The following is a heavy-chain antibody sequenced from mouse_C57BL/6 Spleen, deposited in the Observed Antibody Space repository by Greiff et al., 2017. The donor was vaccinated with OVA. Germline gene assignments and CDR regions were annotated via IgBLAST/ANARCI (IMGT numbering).Heavy chain of an antibody. Sequence: VQLQQSGPELVKPGASVKLSCKASGYTFTSYDINWVKQRPRQGLEWIGWIYPRDGSTKYNEKFKGKATLTVDTSSSTAYMELHSLTSEDSAVYFCARGAAQATPYFDYWGQGTTLTVSS. J-gene: IGHJ2*01. V-gene: IGHV1-85*01. CDR2: IYPRDGST. CDR1: GYTFTSYD. D-gene: IGHD3-2*02. CDR3: ARGAAQATPYFDY.